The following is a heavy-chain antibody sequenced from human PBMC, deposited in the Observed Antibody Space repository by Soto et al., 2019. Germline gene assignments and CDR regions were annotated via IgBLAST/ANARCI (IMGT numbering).Heavy chain of an antibody. D-gene: IGHD3-10*02. Sequence: SETLSLTCAVSGGSISSGGYAWSWIRQPPGKGLEWIGYIYHSGSTYYNPSLKSRVTISVDRSKNQFSLKLSSVTAADTAVYYCARATQITMSPYGMDVWGQGTTVTVSS. CDR1: GGSISSGGYA. CDR2: IYHSGST. CDR3: ARATQITMSPYGMDV. J-gene: IGHJ6*02. V-gene: IGHV4-30-2*01.